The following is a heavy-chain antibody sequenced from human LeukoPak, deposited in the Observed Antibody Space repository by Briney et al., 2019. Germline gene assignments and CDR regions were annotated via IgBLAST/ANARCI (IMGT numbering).Heavy chain of an antibody. D-gene: IGHD3-16*02. CDR2: IYYSGST. CDR3: AREIAYDYVWGTYRHAFDV. Sequence: SETLSLTCTVSGGSISSSTYYWGWIRQPPGRGLEWIGSIYYSGSTYYNPSLKSRVTISVDTSKNQFSLKLSSVTAADTAVYYCAREIAYDYVWGTYRHAFDVWGQGTMVTVSS. V-gene: IGHV4-39*07. J-gene: IGHJ3*01. CDR1: GGSISSSTYY.